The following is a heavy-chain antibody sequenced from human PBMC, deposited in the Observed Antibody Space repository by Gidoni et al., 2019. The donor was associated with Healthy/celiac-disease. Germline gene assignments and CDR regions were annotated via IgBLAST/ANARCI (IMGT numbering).Heavy chain of an antibody. CDR1: GFTFSSYG. Sequence: VESGGGVVQPGRSLRLSCAASGFTFSSYGMHWVRQAPGKGLEWGAVIWYDGSNKYYADSVKGRFTISRDNSKNTLYLQMNSLRAEDTAVYYCARDQTTYSNYAQGVDYWGQGTLVTVSS. CDR2: IWYDGSNK. J-gene: IGHJ4*02. CDR3: ARDQTTYSNYAQGVDY. V-gene: IGHV3-33*01. D-gene: IGHD4-4*01.